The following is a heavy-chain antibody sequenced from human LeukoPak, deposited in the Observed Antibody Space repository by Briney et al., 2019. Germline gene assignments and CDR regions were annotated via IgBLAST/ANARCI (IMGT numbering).Heavy chain of an antibody. CDR3: ARGIQLWLEKPKLDY. CDR1: GGTFSSYA. Sequence: ASVKVSCKASGGTFSSYAISWVRQAPGQGLEWMGGIIPIFGTANYAQKFQGRVTITADESTSTAYMELSSLRSEDTAVYYCARGIQLWLEKPKLDYWGQGTLVTVSS. CDR2: IIPIFGTA. D-gene: IGHD5-18*01. J-gene: IGHJ4*02. V-gene: IGHV1-69*01.